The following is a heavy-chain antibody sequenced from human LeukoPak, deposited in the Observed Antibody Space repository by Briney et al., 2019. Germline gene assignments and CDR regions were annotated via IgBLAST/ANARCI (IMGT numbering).Heavy chain of an antibody. CDR3: VRHPFMSPFDY. D-gene: IGHD3-10*02. CDR2: INHSGST. J-gene: IGHJ4*02. CDR1: GGSFSGYY. Sequence: SETLSLTCAVYGGSFSGYYWSWIRQPPGKGLEWIGEINHSGSTNYNPSLKSRVTISVDTSKNQFSLKMSSVTAADTAVYYCVRHPFMSPFDYWGQGTLVTVSS. V-gene: IGHV4-34*01.